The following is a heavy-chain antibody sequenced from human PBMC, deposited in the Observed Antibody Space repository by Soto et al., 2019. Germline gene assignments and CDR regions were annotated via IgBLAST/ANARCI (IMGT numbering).Heavy chain of an antibody. J-gene: IGHJ4*02. Sequence: GASLKISCKGSGYRFTTYWIGWVRQMPGKGLEWMGIIYPGDSDTRYSPSFQGQVTISADKSISTAYLQWSSLKASDTAMYYCARQYCISTSCYVGSDFWGQGTLVTVSP. V-gene: IGHV5-51*01. CDR2: IYPGDSDT. CDR3: ARQYCISTSCYVGSDF. D-gene: IGHD2-2*01. CDR1: GYRFTTYW.